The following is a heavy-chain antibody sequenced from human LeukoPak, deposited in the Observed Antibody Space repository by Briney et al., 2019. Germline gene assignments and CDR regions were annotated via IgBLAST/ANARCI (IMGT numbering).Heavy chain of an antibody. J-gene: IGHJ4*02. CDR2: IYYSGST. CDR1: GGSISSYY. D-gene: IGHD5-12*01. Sequence: SETLSLTCTVSGGSISSYYWSWIRQPPGKGLEWIGYIYYSGSTNYNPSLKSRVTISVDTSKNQFSLKLSSVTAADTAVYYCARTVDIVATANFDYWGQGTLVTASS. CDR3: ARTVDIVATANFDY. V-gene: IGHV4-59*01.